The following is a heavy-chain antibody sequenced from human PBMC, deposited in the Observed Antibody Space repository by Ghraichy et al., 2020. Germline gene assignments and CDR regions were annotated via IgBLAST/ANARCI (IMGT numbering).Heavy chain of an antibody. CDR1: GFIFSNYA. CDR3: AKDLVGMRYGMDV. Sequence: GGSLRLSFAASGFIFSNYAMNWVRQAPGKGLEWVSGISGSAVSTFYAGSVQGRVTISRDNSKNTVYLQMSNLRAEDTAVYYCAKDLVGMRYGMDVWGQGTTVTVSS. CDR2: ISGSAVST. D-gene: IGHD2-8*01. J-gene: IGHJ6*02. V-gene: IGHV3-23*01.